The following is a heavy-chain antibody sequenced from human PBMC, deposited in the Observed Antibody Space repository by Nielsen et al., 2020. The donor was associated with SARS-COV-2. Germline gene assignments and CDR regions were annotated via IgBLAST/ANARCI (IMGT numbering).Heavy chain of an antibody. Sequence: SETLSLTCTVSGDSISNAGSCWSWIRQHPGKGLEWIGYIYYSGSTYYNPSLNSRVTISVDTSKSQFSLNLSSVSAADTAVYYCARARLRRSYYFDYWGQGTLVTVSS. CDR1: GDSISNAGSC. D-gene: IGHD1-14*01. CDR3: ARARLRRSYYFDY. CDR2: IYYSGST. J-gene: IGHJ4*02. V-gene: IGHV4-31*03.